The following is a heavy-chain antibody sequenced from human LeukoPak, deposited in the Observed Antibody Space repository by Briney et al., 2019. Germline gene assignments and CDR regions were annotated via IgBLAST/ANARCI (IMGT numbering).Heavy chain of an antibody. CDR2: FNPSTDGT. CDR1: GYTFTSYY. D-gene: IGHD4-17*01. J-gene: IGHJ4*02. V-gene: IGHV1-46*01. Sequence: ASVKVSCKASGYTFTSYYIHWVRQAPGQGLEWMGIFNPSTDGTTYAQKFQGRVTITADKSTSTAYMELSSLRSEDTAVYYCARANPPVYGDSWYYFDYWGQGTLVTVSS. CDR3: ARANPPVYGDSWYYFDY.